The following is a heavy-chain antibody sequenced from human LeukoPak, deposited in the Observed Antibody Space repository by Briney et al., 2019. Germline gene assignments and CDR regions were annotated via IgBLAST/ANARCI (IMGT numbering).Heavy chain of an antibody. CDR2: IRYDGDNK. Sequence: GGSLRLSCAASGFTFSNYGIHWVRQAPGKGLEWVAFIRYDGDNKYYGDSVKGRLTISRDNSKNTLYLQMSSLRAEDTAVYYCARAYSTYPDYRGQGTLVTVSS. V-gene: IGHV3-30*02. D-gene: IGHD2-15*01. CDR1: GFTFSNYG. J-gene: IGHJ4*02. CDR3: ARAYSTYPDY.